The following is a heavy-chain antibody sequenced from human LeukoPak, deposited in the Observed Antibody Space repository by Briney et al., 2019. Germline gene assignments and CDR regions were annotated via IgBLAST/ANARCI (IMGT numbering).Heavy chain of an antibody. CDR3: ARGRYYGSGSYGNWFDP. V-gene: IGHV1-18*01. CDR2: ISPYNGNT. Sequence: ASVKVSCQASGYTFTSYGISWVRQAPGQGLEWMGWISPYNGNTNYAQKLQGRVTLTTDTSTSTAYMELRSLRSDDTAVYYCARGRYYGSGSYGNWFDPWGQGTLVTVSS. J-gene: IGHJ5*02. D-gene: IGHD3-10*01. CDR1: GYTFTSYG.